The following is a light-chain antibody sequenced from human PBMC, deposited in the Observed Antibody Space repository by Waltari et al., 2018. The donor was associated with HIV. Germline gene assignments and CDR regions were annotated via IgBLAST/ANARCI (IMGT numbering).Light chain of an antibody. J-gene: IGKJ2*01. CDR2: GAS. Sequence: EIVLTQSPGTLCLSPGEKAPLSCRASQRVADSYLAWYQLKRGQAPRLLIYGASRRATGIPDRFSGSGSGTDFTLTISRLEPEDFAVYFCQQYGNFRYTFGQGTKLEIK. V-gene: IGKV3-20*01. CDR3: QQYGNFRYT. CDR1: QRVADSY.